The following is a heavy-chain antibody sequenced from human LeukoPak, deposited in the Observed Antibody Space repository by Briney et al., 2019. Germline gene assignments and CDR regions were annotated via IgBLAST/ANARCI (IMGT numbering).Heavy chain of an antibody. CDR1: GGSISSYY. Sequence: PSETLSLTCTVSGGSISSYYWSWIRQPPGKGLEWIGYIYCSGSTNYNPSLKSRVTISVDTSKNQFSLKLSSVTAADTAVYYCARVFYVWGSYRPLYAFDIWGQGTMVTVSS. V-gene: IGHV4-59*01. J-gene: IGHJ3*02. D-gene: IGHD3-16*02. CDR3: ARVFYVWGSYRPLYAFDI. CDR2: IYCSGST.